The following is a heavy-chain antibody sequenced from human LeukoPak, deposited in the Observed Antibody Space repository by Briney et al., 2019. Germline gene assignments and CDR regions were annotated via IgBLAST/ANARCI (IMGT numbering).Heavy chain of an antibody. J-gene: IGHJ4*02. CDR3: AREGGPYRPLDY. Sequence: SETLSLTCGVSGGSISSTNWWTWVRQPPGEGLEWIGEVHLSGRTNYNPSLESRVTMSVDMSENHISLKLTSVTAEDTAVYYCAREGGPYRPLDYSGQGTLVTVSS. CDR1: GGSISSTNW. CDR2: VHLSGRT. V-gene: IGHV4-4*02.